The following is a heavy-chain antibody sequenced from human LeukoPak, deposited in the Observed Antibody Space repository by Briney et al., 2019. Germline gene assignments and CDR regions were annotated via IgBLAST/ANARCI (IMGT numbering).Heavy chain of an antibody. CDR2: IYHSGST. V-gene: IGHV4-30-2*01. J-gene: IGHJ4*02. CDR1: GGSISSGGYS. D-gene: IGHD3-22*01. CDR3: ARTYYYDSPYAFDI. Sequence: PSQTLSLTCAVSGGSISSGGYSWSWIRQPPGKGLEWIGYIYHSGSTYYNPSLKSRVTISVDRSKNQFSLKLSSVTAADTAVYYCARTYYYDSPYAFDIWGQGTLVTVSS.